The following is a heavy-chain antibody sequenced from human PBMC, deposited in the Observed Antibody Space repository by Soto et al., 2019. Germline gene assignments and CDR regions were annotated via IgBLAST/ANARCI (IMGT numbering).Heavy chain of an antibody. V-gene: IGHV3-30*18. CDR2: ISYDGSNK. CDR1: GFTFSSYG. J-gene: IGHJ4*02. D-gene: IGHD3-10*01. Sequence: QVQLVESGGGVVQPGRSLRLSCAASGFTFSSYGMHWVRQAPGKGLEWVAVISYDGSNKYYADSVKGRFTISRDNSKNTLYLQMNSLRAEDTAVYYCAKEGAKSPGCDYWGQGTLVTVSS. CDR3: AKEGAKSPGCDY.